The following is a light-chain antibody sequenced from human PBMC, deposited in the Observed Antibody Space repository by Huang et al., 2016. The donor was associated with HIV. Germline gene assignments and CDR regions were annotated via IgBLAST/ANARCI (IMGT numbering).Light chain of an antibody. CDR1: QSVSNN. J-gene: IGKJ4*01. Sequence: ERVMTQSPATLAVSPGERATLSCRASQSVSNNLAWYQQKPGQAPSLLFYEASSRATGVPARFSASGSGTEFTLTISSLQSEDFAVYYCQQFNSWPPSFGGGTKVEIK. CDR3: QQFNSWPPS. CDR2: EAS. V-gene: IGKV3-15*01.